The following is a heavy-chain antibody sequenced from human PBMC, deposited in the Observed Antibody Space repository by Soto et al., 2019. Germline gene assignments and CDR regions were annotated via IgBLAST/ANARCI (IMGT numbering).Heavy chain of an antibody. CDR2: RNTNSGNT. Sequence: QVQLLQSGAEVKKPGASVKVSCKASGYTFTSYDITWVRQATGQGLEWMGWRNTNSGNTGYAQLFQGRVTMTRNIYISTAYMELSSLGVEYTAGYYCAREKLDYFDYWGQGTLVTVSS. CDR3: AREKLDYFDY. J-gene: IGHJ4*02. CDR1: GYTFTSYD. V-gene: IGHV1-8*01.